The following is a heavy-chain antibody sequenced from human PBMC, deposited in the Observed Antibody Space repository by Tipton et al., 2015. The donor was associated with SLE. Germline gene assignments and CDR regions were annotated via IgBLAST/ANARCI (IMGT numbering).Heavy chain of an antibody. D-gene: IGHD3-9*01. CDR2: IYYTGSA. CDR3: ARDFACGSGYVY. CDR1: GGSIINNY. V-gene: IGHV4-59*01. Sequence: LRLSCNVSGGSIINNYWAWIRQPPGKGLEWIGYIYYTGSASYSPSLNSRVSMSVDTSRNQFSLRLSSVTAADTAVYYCARDFACGSGYVYWGHGILVTVSS. J-gene: IGHJ4*01.